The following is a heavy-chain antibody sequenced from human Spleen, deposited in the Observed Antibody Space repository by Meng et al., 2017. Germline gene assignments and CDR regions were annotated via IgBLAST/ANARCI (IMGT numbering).Heavy chain of an antibody. CDR3: ARAPYHYDSSGYYRPPSEYDY. Sequence: ASVKVSCKASGYTFTSYGISWVRQAPGQGLEWMGWISAYNGNTNYAQKLQGRVTMTTDTSTSTAYMELRRRRSDDTAVYYCARAPYHYDSSGYYRPPSEYDYWGQGTRVTVSS. V-gene: IGHV1-18*01. CDR1: GYTFTSYG. CDR2: ISAYNGNT. J-gene: IGHJ4*02. D-gene: IGHD3-22*01.